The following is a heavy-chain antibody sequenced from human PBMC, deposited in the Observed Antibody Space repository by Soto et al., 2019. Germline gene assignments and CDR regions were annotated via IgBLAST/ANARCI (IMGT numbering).Heavy chain of an antibody. CDR3: ARSLSGELLQHYFDF. V-gene: IGHV1-69*01. CDR2: IIPIFGTA. J-gene: IGHJ4*02. Sequence: QVQLVQSGAEVKKPGSSVKVSCKASGGTFSSYAISWVRQAPGQGLEWMGGIIPIFGTANYAQKFQGRVTITADESTGPAYMALSSLRSEDTAVYYCARSLSGELLQHYFDFWGQGTLVTVSS. D-gene: IGHD1-26*01. CDR1: GGTFSSYA.